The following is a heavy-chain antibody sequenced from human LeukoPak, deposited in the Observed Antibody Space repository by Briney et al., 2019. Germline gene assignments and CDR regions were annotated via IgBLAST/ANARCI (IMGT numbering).Heavy chain of an antibody. Sequence: SETLSLTCAVYGGSFSGYYWSWIRQPPGKGLEWIGRIYTSGSTNYNPSLKSRVTMSVDTSKNQFSLKLSSVTAADTAVYYCARDSRITHYFDYWGQGTLVTVSS. CDR1: GGSFSGYY. D-gene: IGHD3-10*01. CDR3: ARDSRITHYFDY. J-gene: IGHJ4*02. V-gene: IGHV4-4*07. CDR2: IYTSGST.